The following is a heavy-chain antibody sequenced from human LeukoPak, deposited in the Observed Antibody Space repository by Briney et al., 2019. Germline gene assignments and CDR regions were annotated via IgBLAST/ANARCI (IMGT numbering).Heavy chain of an antibody. J-gene: IGHJ4*02. CDR1: GFTFSSYG. Sequence: PGGSLRLSCAASGFTFSSYGMHWVRQAPGKGLEWVAFIRYDGSNKYYADSVKGRFTISRDNSKNTLYLQMNSLRAEDTAVYYCAKDQVLRYFNWSDFDYWGQGTLVTVSS. CDR2: IRYDGSNK. V-gene: IGHV3-30*02. D-gene: IGHD3-9*01. CDR3: AKDQVLRYFNWSDFDY.